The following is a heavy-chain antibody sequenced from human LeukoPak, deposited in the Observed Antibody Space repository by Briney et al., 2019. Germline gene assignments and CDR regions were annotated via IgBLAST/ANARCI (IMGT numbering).Heavy chain of an antibody. D-gene: IGHD3-22*01. J-gene: IGHJ4*02. CDR2: IYPGDSNA. CDR3: ARRLNYYDNSGYYFDY. V-gene: IGHV5-51*01. CDR1: GYSFTNYW. Sequence: GESLKISCQGSGYSFTNYWIGWVRKIPGKGLEWMGIIYPGDSNARYSPSFQGQVTISADKSISTAYLQWSSLKASDTAIYYCARRLNYYDNSGYYFDYWGQGTLVTVSS.